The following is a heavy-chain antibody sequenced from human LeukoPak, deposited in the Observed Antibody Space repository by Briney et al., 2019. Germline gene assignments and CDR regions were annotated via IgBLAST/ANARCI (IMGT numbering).Heavy chain of an antibody. CDR2: IYYSGST. V-gene: IGHV4-59*01. Sequence: SETLSLTCTVSGGSISSYYWSWIRQPPGKGLEWIGYIYYSGSTNYNPSLKGRVTISVDTSKNQFSLKLSSVTAADTAVYYCARVRCSSTSCYPAYYYYGMDVWGQGTTVTVSS. CDR3: ARVRCSSTSCYPAYYYYGMDV. D-gene: IGHD2-2*01. J-gene: IGHJ6*02. CDR1: GGSISSYY.